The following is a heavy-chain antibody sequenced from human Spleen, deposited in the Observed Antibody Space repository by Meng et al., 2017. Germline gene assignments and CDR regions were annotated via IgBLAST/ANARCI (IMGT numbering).Heavy chain of an antibody. CDR1: GGSISSYY. D-gene: IGHD5-24*01. CDR3: ARDEDGYTFFES. V-gene: IGHV4-59*12. Sequence: GSLRLSCTVSGGSISSYYWSWIRQPPGKGLEWIGYIYYSGSTNYNPSLKSRVTMSVDTSKNQFSLKLSSVTAADTAVYYCARDEDGYTFFESWGQRTLVTVSS. J-gene: IGHJ4*02. CDR2: IYYSGST.